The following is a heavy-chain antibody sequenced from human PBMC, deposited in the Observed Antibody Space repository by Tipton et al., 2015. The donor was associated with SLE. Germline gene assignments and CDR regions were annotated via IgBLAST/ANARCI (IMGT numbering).Heavy chain of an antibody. J-gene: IGHJ6*02. Sequence: TLSLTCTVYGGSFIGYYWTWIRQPPGKGLEWIGDINHSGSTNYNPSLKSRVTISVDTSKNQFSLTLSSVTAADTALYYCARIREIRWYAMDVWGQGTTVIVSS. D-gene: IGHD2-15*01. CDR1: GGSFIGYY. CDR2: INHSGST. V-gene: IGHV4-34*01. CDR3: ARIREIRWYAMDV.